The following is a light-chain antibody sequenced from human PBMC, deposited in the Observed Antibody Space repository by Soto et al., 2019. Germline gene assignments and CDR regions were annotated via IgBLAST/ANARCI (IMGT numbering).Light chain of an antibody. J-gene: IGKJ5*01. Sequence: DIHIIRTPSSLCSSALHRKTITSRASQSISSYLNWYQQKPGKAPKLLIYAASSLQSGVPSRFSGSGSGTDCTLTISSLQPEDFATYYCQQSYSTPISFGQGTRLEIK. V-gene: IGKV1-39*01. CDR3: QQSYSTPIS. CDR2: AAS. CDR1: QSISSY.